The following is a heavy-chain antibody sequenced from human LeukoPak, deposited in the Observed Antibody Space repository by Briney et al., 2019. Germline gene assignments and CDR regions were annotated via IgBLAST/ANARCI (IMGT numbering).Heavy chain of an antibody. Sequence: SETLSLTCTVSGGSISSYYWSWIRQPPGKGLEWIGYIYYSGSTNYNPSLKSRVTISVDTSKNQFSLKLSSVTAADTAVYYCARGSSSLDYWGQGTLVTVSS. V-gene: IGHV4-59*01. CDR1: GGSISSYY. CDR3: ARGSSSLDY. D-gene: IGHD6-6*01. CDR2: IYYSGST. J-gene: IGHJ4*02.